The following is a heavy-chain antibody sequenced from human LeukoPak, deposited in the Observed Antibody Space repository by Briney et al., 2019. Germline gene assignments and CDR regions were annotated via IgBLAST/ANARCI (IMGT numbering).Heavy chain of an antibody. CDR3: ASAAGAFDN. J-gene: IGHJ3*02. D-gene: IGHD6-13*01. Sequence: GGSLRLACAAAGLTFSAYGMHWVRQAPGKGLEWVAVIWSDGTNKYYAESVRGRFTISRDNSKNTLYLQMNTLIIEDTAVYYCASAAGAFDNWGQGTMITVSS. CDR2: IWSDGTNK. V-gene: IGHV3-33*01. CDR1: GLTFSAYG.